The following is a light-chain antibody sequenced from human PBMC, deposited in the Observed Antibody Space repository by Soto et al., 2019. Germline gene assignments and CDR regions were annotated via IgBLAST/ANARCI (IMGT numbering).Light chain of an antibody. CDR2: GAS. Sequence: EIVITQSPATLSVSPGDRATLSCRASQSVSSNLAWYVQKPGQAPRLLIYGASTRETDMQGRFSGRGSGTDFTLSISRLEPEDFAVCYCQQYGSSTWTFGQGTKVDIK. J-gene: IGKJ1*01. CDR1: QSVSSN. CDR3: QQYGSSTWT. V-gene: IGKV3-15*01.